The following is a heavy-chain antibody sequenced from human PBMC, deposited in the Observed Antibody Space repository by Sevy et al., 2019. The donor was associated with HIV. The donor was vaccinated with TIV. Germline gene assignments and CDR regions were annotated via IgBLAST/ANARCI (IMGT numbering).Heavy chain of an antibody. Sequence: GGSLRLSCAASGFTFSSYAMSWVRQAPGKGLEWVSAISGSGGSTYYADSVKGRFTISRDNSKNTLYLQMNSLRAEDTAVYYCAKDKTAVAGTSHFDYWGQEPWSPSPQ. CDR3: AKDKTAVAGTSHFDY. D-gene: IGHD6-19*01. CDR2: ISGSGGST. J-gene: IGHJ4*01. CDR1: GFTFSSYA. V-gene: IGHV3-23*01.